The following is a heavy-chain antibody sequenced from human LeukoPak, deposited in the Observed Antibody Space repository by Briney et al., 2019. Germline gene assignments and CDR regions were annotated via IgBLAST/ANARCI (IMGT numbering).Heavy chain of an antibody. D-gene: IGHD3-10*01. V-gene: IGHV4-39*01. CDR2: VYYRGSTY. CDR3: ASGNTMVRGVILPLDY. J-gene: IGHJ4*02. CDR1: GGSISITNYY. Sequence: PSETLSLTCSVSGGSISITNYYWGWIRQPPGKGLEWIGSVYYRGSTYYYNPSLKSRITISVDTSKSQFSLRLSSVTAADTAVYYCASGNTMVRGVILPLDYWGQGTLVTVSS.